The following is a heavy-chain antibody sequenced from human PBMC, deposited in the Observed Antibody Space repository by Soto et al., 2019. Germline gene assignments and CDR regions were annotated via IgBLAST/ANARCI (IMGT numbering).Heavy chain of an antibody. CDR3: ARDYYKYYDSSGYYRSPAY. V-gene: IGHV3-30-3*01. CDR1: GFTFSSYA. CDR2: ISYDGSDK. Sequence: GGSLRLSCAASGFTFSSYAMHWVRQAPGKGLEWVALISYDGSDKDYADSVKGRFTISRDNSRNTLFLQMNSLRAEDTAVYYCARDYYKYYDSSGYYRSPAYWGQGTLVTVST. D-gene: IGHD3-22*01. J-gene: IGHJ4*02.